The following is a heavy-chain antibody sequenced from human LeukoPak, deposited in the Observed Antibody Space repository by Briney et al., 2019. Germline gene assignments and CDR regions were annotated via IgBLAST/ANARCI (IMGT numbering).Heavy chain of an antibody. CDR1: GFTFSSYG. CDR2: ISYDGSNK. J-gene: IGHJ6*03. D-gene: IGHD3-9*01. CDR3: AKVLVRYFDWQGMDV. V-gene: IGHV3-30*18. Sequence: GGSLRLSCAASGFTFSSYGMHWVRQAPGKGLEWVAVISYDGSNKYYADSVKGRFTISRDNSKNTLYLQMNSLRAEDTAVYYCAKVLVRYFDWQGMDVWGKGTTVTVSS.